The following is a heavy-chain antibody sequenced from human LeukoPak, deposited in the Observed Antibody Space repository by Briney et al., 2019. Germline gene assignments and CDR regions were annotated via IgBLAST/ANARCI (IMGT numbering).Heavy chain of an antibody. CDR3: ARVGDHYHWYFDL. Sequence: PGRSLTLSCEASGFSVGTKYMNWVRQAPGKGLEWLSILYSGPDTYYADSVKGRLTISRDSSKNTLFLHMNGLRTDDTAIYYCARVGDHYHWYFDLWGRGTRVSVSS. V-gene: IGHV3-53*01. J-gene: IGHJ2*01. CDR2: LYSGPDT. CDR1: GFSVGTKY. D-gene: IGHD3-10*01.